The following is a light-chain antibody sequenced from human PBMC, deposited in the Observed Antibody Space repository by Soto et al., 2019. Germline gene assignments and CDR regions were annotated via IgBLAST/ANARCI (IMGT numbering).Light chain of an antibody. V-gene: IGKV3-15*01. J-gene: IGKJ5*01. CDR2: DTS. CDR3: QQYNNWPPIT. Sequence: EIVMTQSPATLSLSPGERATLSCRASQSVSIKLAWYQQKPGQAPWLLIYDTSTRATGIPARFSGSGSGTEFTLTISSLQSEDFAVYYCQQYNNWPPITFGQGTRLEI. CDR1: QSVSIK.